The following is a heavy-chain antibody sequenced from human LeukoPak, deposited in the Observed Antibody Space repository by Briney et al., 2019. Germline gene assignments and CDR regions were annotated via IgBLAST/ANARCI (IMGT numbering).Heavy chain of an antibody. D-gene: IGHD2-21*02. CDR2: ISWNSSYI. Sequence: PAESLTLTCVSSGFSFSNNAKNWVRHPPRQGQEWVSSISWNSSYIYYDNSVKGRLTISRDNAKNSLYLQMNNLRAEDAAVYYCVRSFPYGGGNCQDLGPWGQGTLVTVSS. V-gene: IGHV3-21*06. CDR1: GFSFSNNA. CDR3: VRSFPYGGGNCQDLGP. J-gene: IGHJ5*02.